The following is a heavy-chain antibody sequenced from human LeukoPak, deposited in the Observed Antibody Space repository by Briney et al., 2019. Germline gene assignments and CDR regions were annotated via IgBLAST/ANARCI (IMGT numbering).Heavy chain of an antibody. CDR2: IKQDGSQK. CDR1: GFTFSSYW. J-gene: IGHJ4*02. D-gene: IGHD3-3*01. CDR3: ARDGGYDFWSGYYQDY. V-gene: IGHV3-7*01. Sequence: GGSLRLSCAASGFTFSSYWMSWVRQAPGKGLEWVANIKQDGSQKYYVDSVKGRFSISRDNAKNSLYLQMNSLRAEDTAVYYCARDGGYDFWSGYYQDYWGQGTLVTVSS.